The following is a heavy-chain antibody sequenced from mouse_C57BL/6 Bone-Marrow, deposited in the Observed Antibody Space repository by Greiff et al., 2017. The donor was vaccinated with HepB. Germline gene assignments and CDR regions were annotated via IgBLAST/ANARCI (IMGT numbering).Heavy chain of an antibody. D-gene: IGHD2-12*01. J-gene: IGHJ2*01. Sequence: DVKLVESGPGLVKPSQSLSLTCSVTGYSITSGYYWNWIRQFPGNKLEWMGYISYDGSNNYNPSLKNRISITRDTSKNQFFLKLNSETTEDTATYYCASYSPHFDYWGQGTTLTVSS. CDR3: ASYSPHFDY. V-gene: IGHV3-6*01. CDR2: ISYDGSN. CDR1: GYSITSGYY.